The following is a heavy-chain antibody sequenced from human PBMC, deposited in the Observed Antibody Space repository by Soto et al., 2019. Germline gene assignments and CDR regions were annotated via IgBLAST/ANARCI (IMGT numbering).Heavy chain of an antibody. CDR2: ISGSGTTT. Sequence: EVHLVESGGDLVQPGGSLRLSCAASGFSFSSFSMNWVRQAPGKGLEWVSYISGSGTTTYYADPVKGRFTISRDNAKNSLYLQMNSLQAEDTAVYYCARLGDYGSGSYWGQGTLVTVSS. CDR3: ARLGDYGSGSY. V-gene: IGHV3-48*04. D-gene: IGHD3-10*01. J-gene: IGHJ4*02. CDR1: GFSFSSFS.